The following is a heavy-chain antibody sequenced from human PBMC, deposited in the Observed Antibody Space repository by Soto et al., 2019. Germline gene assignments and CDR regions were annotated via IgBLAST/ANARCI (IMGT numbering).Heavy chain of an antibody. CDR1: GFTFSSYA. D-gene: IGHD2-2*01. CDR2: ISYDGSNK. CDR3: ARDIVVVPAAIPSDYYYGMDV. Sequence: RGSLRLSCAASGFTFSSYAMHWVRQAPGKGLEWVAVISYDGSNKYYADSVKGRFTISRDNSKNTLYLQMNSLRAEDTAVYYCARDIVVVPAAIPSDYYYGMDVWGQGTTVTVSS. J-gene: IGHJ6*02. V-gene: IGHV3-30-3*01.